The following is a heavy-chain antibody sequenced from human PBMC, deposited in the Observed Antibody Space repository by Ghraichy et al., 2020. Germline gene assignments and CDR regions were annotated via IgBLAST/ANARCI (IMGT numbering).Heavy chain of an antibody. CDR1: GFTFSSYW. D-gene: IGHD6-13*01. CDR3: ARGQQLPTPYYYSYGMDV. CDR2: INSDGSST. Sequence: GGSLRLSCAASGFTFSSYWMHWVRQAPGKGLVWVSRINSDGSSTSYADSVKGRFTISRDNAKNTLYLQMNSLRAEDTAVYYCARGQQLPTPYYYSYGMDVGGQGTTVTVS. J-gene: IGHJ6*02. V-gene: IGHV3-74*01.